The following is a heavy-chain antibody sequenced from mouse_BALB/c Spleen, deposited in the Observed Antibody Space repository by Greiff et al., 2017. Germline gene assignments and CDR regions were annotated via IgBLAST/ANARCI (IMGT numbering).Heavy chain of an antibody. CDR2: INPYNDGT. Sequence: VQLQQSGPELVKPGASVKMSCKASGYTFTSYVMHWVKQKPGQGLEWIGYINPYNDGTKYNEKFKGKATLTSDKSSSTAYMELSSLTSEDSAVYYCARTGTDYAMDYWGQGTSVTVSS. V-gene: IGHV1-14*01. CDR1: GYTFTSYV. D-gene: IGHD4-1*01. CDR3: ARTGTDYAMDY. J-gene: IGHJ4*01.